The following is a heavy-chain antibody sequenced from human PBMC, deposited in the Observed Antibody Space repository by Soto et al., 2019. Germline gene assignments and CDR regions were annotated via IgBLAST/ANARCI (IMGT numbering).Heavy chain of an antibody. V-gene: IGHV3-33*01. D-gene: IGHD6-19*01. CDR2: IWYDGTNK. J-gene: IGHJ6*02. CDR1: GFTFNNYG. CDR3: ARDDIPGISVSIYGMDV. Sequence: GGSLRLCCAASGFTFNNYGMHWVRQAPGKGLEWVAVIWYDGTNKYYADSVKGRFTISRDNSKNTLYLQMNSLRADDTAVYFCARDDIPGISVSIYGMDVWGQGTTVTVSS.